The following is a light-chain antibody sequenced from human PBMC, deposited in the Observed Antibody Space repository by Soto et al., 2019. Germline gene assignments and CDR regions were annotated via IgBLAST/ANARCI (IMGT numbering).Light chain of an antibody. CDR2: DAS. V-gene: IGKV1-5*01. CDR1: QSISTR. J-gene: IGKJ1*01. CDR3: QQYDSYSWT. Sequence: DMQMTQSPSTVSASVGDTVTITCRASQSISTRLAWYQQKAGKAPKVLIYDASRLESGVPSRFSGSGSGTEFTLTISRLQPDDFASYYCQQYDSYSWTFGQGTKVEI.